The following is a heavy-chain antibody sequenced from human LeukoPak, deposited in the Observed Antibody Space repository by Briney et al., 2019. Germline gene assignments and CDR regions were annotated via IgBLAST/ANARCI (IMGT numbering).Heavy chain of an antibody. CDR1: GFPFSSHG. Sequence: GGSLRLSCAGSGFPFSSHGMSWVRQAPGKGLEWVSFIYSDNTHYSDSVKGRFTISRDNSKNTLYLQMNSLGAEDTAVYYCARRAGAYSHPYDYWGQGTLVTVSS. J-gene: IGHJ4*02. D-gene: IGHD4/OR15-4a*01. CDR2: IYSDNT. CDR3: ARRAGAYSHPYDY. V-gene: IGHV3-53*01.